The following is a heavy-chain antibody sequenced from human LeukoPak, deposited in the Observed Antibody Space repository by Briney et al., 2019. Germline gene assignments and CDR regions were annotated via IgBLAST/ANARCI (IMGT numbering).Heavy chain of an antibody. J-gene: IGHJ4*02. CDR2: ISGGGGTT. D-gene: IGHD3-10*01. V-gene: IGHV3-23*01. Sequence: GGSLRLSCAASGFTFSSYSMNWVRQAPGKGLEWVSSISGGGGTTYYADSVKGRFTISRDNFKNTLFLQMNSLRAEDTAVYFCAKYISGSYYSFDYWGQGTLVTVSS. CDR3: AKYISGSYYSFDY. CDR1: GFTFSSYS.